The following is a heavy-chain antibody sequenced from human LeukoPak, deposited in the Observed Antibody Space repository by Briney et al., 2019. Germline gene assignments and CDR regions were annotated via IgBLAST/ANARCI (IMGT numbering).Heavy chain of an antibody. CDR2: ISSTGTTI. J-gene: IGHJ6*03. D-gene: IGHD1-7*01. Sequence: GGSLRLSCAASGFTFSDYYMSWIRQAPGKGLEWVSYISSTGTTIYYADSLKGRFTISRDNTKNSLYLQRNSLRAEDTAVYYCARGMKLRNYYYYYYSMDVWGKGTTVTVSS. V-gene: IGHV3-11*01. CDR1: GFTFSDYY. CDR3: ARGMKLRNYYYYYYSMDV.